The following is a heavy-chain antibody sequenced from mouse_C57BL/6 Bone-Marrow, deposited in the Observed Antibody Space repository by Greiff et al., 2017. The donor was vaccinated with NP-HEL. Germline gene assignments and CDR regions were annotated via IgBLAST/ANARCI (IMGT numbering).Heavy chain of an antibody. CDR2: IYPGDGDT. CDR1: GYAFSSYW. CDR3: ARLYAYYYGSSWDY. D-gene: IGHD1-1*01. V-gene: IGHV1-80*01. J-gene: IGHJ2*01. Sequence: QVQLQQSGAELVKPGASVKISCKASGYAFSSYWMNWVKQRPGKGLEWIGQIYPGDGDTNYNGKFKGKATLTADKSSSTAYMQLSSLTSEDSAVYFCARLYAYYYGSSWDYWGQGTTLTVSS.